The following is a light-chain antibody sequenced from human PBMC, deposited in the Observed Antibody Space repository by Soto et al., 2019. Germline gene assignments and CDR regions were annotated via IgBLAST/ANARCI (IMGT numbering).Light chain of an antibody. V-gene: IGKV3-20*01. CDR2: GAS. CDR1: QSISSSF. Sequence: EIVLTQSPGILSLSPGERASLSCGASQSISSSFLAWYQQKPGHAPRLLIYGASSRATGIPDRFSGTGSETDFTLTISRLEPEDFAVYYCQQYDNSPITFGQGTRLEIK. J-gene: IGKJ5*01. CDR3: QQYDNSPIT.